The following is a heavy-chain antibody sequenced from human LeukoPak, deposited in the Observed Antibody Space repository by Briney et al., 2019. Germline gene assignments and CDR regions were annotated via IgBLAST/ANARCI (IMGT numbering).Heavy chain of an antibody. CDR3: ARAPQHKYYYDSSGYHFFDY. CDR2: IYYSGST. J-gene: IGHJ4*02. CDR1: GGSISSSSYY. Sequence: PSETLSLTCTVSGGSISSSSYYWGWIRQPPGKGLEWIGSIYYSGSTHYNPSLKSRVTISVDTSKNQFSLKLSSVTAADTAVYYCARAPQHKYYYDSSGYHFFDYWGQGTLVTVSS. D-gene: IGHD3-22*01. V-gene: IGHV4-39*01.